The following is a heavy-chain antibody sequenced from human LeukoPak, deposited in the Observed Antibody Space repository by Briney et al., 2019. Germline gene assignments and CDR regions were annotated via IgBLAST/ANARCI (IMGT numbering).Heavy chain of an antibody. CDR2: ISFDANNK. J-gene: IGHJ4*02. CDR1: AFTFRTYG. V-gene: IGHV3-30*18. Sequence: QPGGSLRLSCAASAFTFRTYGMHWVRQAPGKGLEWVAVISFDANNKYYADSVKGRFTISRDNSKNTLYLQMNSLRAEDTAVYYCAKDRHPARTDGYYFDYWGQGTLVTVSS. D-gene: IGHD1-14*01. CDR3: AKDRHPARTDGYYFDY.